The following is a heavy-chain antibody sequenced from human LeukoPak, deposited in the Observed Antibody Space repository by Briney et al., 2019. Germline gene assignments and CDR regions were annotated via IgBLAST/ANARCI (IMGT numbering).Heavy chain of an antibody. V-gene: IGHV4-61*02. Sequence: PSEPLSLPCTVSGGSVSSGSYYWSWIRQPAGKGLEWIGRIYNRGSTNYNPSLQSRVTISVDTSKIQFSLKLSSGAAADAAVYDCARDGDDDVWSGPSGYWGQGTLVTVSS. D-gene: IGHD3-3*01. CDR1: GGSVSSGSYY. J-gene: IGHJ4*01. CDR2: IYNRGST. CDR3: ARDGDDDVWSGPSGY.